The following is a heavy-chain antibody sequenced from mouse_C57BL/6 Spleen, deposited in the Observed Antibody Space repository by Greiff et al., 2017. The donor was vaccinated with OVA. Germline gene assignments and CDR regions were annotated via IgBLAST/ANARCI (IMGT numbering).Heavy chain of an antibody. J-gene: IGHJ4*01. CDR1: GYAFSSYW. V-gene: IGHV1-80*01. D-gene: IGHD1-1*01. Sequence: VQLQQSGAELVKPGASVKISCKASGYAFSSYWMNWVKQRPGKGLEWIGQIYPGDGDTNYNGKFKGKATLTADKSSSTAYMQLSSLTSEDSAVYFCARIPFTTVVATRAMDYWGQGTSVTVSS. CDR3: ARIPFTTVVATRAMDY. CDR2: IYPGDGDT.